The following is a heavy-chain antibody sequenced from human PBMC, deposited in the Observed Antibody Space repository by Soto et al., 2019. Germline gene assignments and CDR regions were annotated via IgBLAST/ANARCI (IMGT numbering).Heavy chain of an antibody. CDR2: IYYSGST. J-gene: IGHJ6*03. CDR3: ARTIFGVVLRNYYYYMDV. Sequence: SETLSLTCTVSGGSISSNYWSWIRQPPGKGLEWIGYIYYSGSTNYNPSLKSRVTISVDTSKNQFSLKLSSVTAADTAVYYCARTIFGVVLRNYYYYMDVWGKGITVTVSS. V-gene: IGHV4-59*01. D-gene: IGHD3-3*01. CDR1: GGSISSNY.